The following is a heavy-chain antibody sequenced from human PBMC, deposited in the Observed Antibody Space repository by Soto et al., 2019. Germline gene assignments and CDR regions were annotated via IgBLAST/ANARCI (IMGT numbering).Heavy chain of an antibody. CDR2: IYWDDDK. Sequence: QITLKESGPTLVRPTQTLTLTCTFSGFSLSSSGVGVGWIRQPPGKALEWLALIYWDDDKRYSPSLKSRITITTDTSKTQVVLTLTKLDTVDTATYYCARGGWTTYYSPFFDYWGQGTLVTVSS. J-gene: IGHJ4*02. V-gene: IGHV2-5*02. CDR3: ARGGWTTYYSPFFDY. CDR1: GFSLSSSGVG. D-gene: IGHD3-10*01.